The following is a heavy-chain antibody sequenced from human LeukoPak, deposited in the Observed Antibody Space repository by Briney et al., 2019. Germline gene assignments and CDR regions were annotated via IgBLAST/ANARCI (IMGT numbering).Heavy chain of an antibody. V-gene: IGHV3-74*01. CDR3: ARVLRLERPYYYYYMDV. CDR1: GFTFSSTW. J-gene: IGHJ6*03. CDR2: IHSDGSST. D-gene: IGHD1-1*01. Sequence: PGGSLRLSCAASGFTFSSTWMHWFRQAPGKGPVWVSRIHSDGSSTIYADSVKGRFTISRDNAKNSLYLQMNSLRAEDTALYHCARVLRLERPYYYYYMDVWGKGTTVTISS.